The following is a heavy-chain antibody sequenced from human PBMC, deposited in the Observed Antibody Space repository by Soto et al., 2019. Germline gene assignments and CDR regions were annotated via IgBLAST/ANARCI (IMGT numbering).Heavy chain of an antibody. J-gene: IGHJ4*02. Sequence: GGSLRLSCAASGFAVSSYSMHWVRQAPGKGLEWVAAMSFDGNSKYFADSVKGRFKISRDTSKNTWFLEMESLGVEDSALYHCTRGLSMIANDDFEYWGQGTQVTVSS. CDR2: MSFDGNSK. CDR1: GFAVSSYS. V-gene: IGHV3-30-3*01. D-gene: IGHD2-21*01. CDR3: TRGLSMIANDDFEY.